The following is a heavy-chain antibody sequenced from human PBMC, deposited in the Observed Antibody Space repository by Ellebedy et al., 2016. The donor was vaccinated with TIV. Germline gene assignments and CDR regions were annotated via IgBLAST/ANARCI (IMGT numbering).Heavy chain of an antibody. Sequence: GESLKISCAASGYTFSSYWMHWVRQVPGKGLEWVGRVKPKTDGETTEYAAPVKGRFTVSRDDSQYTVHLQMNSLKTEDTAVYFCTTSLYSGYDWASDYWGQGTLVTVSA. CDR3: TTSLYSGYDWASDY. CDR2: VKPKTDGETT. D-gene: IGHD5-12*01. J-gene: IGHJ4*02. V-gene: IGHV3-15*01. CDR1: GYTFSSYW.